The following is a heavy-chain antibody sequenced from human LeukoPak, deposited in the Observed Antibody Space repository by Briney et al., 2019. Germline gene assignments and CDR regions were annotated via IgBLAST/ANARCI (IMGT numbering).Heavy chain of an antibody. D-gene: IGHD6-6*01. V-gene: IGHV1-46*01. CDR2: INPTGGST. J-gene: IGHJ4*02. CDR1: GYTFPSYF. CDR3: ARIAARRFDY. Sequence: ASVKVSCKASGYTFPSYFMHWVRQAPGQGLEWMGIINPTGGSTTYAQKFQGRVTMTRDTSTSTVYMELSSLRSDDTAVYYCARIAARRFDYWGQGTLVTVSS.